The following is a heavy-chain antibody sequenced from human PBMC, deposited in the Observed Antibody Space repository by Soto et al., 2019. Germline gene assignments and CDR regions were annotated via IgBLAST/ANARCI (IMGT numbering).Heavy chain of an antibody. CDR2: INHSGST. J-gene: IGHJ5*02. CDR1: GGSFSGYY. D-gene: IGHD2-8*01. CDR3: ARGVRDIVLMVYAVGVNWFDP. V-gene: IGHV4-34*01. Sequence: KPSETLSLTCAVYGGSFSGYYWSWIRQPPGKGLEWIGEINHSGSTNYNPSLKSRVTISVDTSKNQFSLKLSSVTAADTAVYYCARGVRDIVLMVYAVGVNWFDPWGQGTLVTVSS.